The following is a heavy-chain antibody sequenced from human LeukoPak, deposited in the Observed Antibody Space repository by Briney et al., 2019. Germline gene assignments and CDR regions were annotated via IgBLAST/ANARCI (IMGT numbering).Heavy chain of an antibody. CDR2: VNPDGSGT. D-gene: IGHD1-7*01. CDR3: ARDLSWNYGDY. V-gene: IGHV3-74*01. Sequence: GGSLRLSCAASGFTFSSYAMHWVRQAPGKGLEWVSRVNPDGSGTNYADSVKGRFTISRDNAKNTVYLQMNSLRAEDTAVYYCARDLSWNYGDYWGQGTLVTVSS. CDR1: GFTFSSYA. J-gene: IGHJ4*02.